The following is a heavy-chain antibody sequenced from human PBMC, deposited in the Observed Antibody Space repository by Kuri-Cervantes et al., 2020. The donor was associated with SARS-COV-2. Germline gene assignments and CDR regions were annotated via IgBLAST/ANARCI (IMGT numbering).Heavy chain of an antibody. J-gene: IGHJ4*02. CDR3: AREPLWAGTSLGFDY. D-gene: IGHD6-19*01. V-gene: IGHV3-30-3*01. CDR2: ISYDGSNK. Sequence: GESLKISCAASGFTFSSYAMHWVRQAPGKGLEWVAVISYDGSNKYYADSVKGRFTISSDNSKNTLYLQMNSLRAEDTAVYYCAREPLWAGTSLGFDYWGQGTLVTVSS. CDR1: GFTFSSYA.